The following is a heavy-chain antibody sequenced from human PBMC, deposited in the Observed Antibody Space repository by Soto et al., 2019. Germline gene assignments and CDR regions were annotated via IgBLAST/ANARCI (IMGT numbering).Heavy chain of an antibody. J-gene: IGHJ6*02. D-gene: IGHD1-20*01. CDR1: GFTFSSYA. CDR3: ARDFEITGTTSYYYYGMDV. V-gene: IGHV3-30-3*01. CDR2: ISYDGSNK. Sequence: QVQLVESGGGVVQPGRSLRLSCAASGFTFSSYAMHWVRQAPGKGLEWVAVISYDGSNKYYADSVKGRFTISRDNSKNTLYLQMNSLRAKDTAVYYCARDFEITGTTSYYYYGMDVWGQGTTVTVSS.